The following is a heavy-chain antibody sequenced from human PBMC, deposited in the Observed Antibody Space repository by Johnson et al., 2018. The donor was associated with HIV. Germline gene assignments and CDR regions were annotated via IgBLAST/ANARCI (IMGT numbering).Heavy chain of an antibody. Sequence: VQLLESGGGVVQPGGSLRLSCAASGFTFSSYAMRWVRQAPGKGLEWVSVISDSGGSTYYADSVKGRFTISRDNSKNTLYLQMNSLRAEDTAVYYCARVGGSYGDAFAIWGQGTMVTVSS. D-gene: IGHD2-15*01. CDR3: ARVGGSYGDAFAI. CDR2: ISDSGGST. J-gene: IGHJ3*02. V-gene: IGHV3-23*01. CDR1: GFTFSSYA.